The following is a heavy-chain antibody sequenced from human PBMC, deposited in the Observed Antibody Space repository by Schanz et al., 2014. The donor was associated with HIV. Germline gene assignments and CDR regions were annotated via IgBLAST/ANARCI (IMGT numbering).Heavy chain of an antibody. CDR3: ARGIHSDGMDV. CDR2: MSYRWNT. V-gene: IGHV4-31*03. J-gene: IGHJ6*02. CDR1: GGSIDSEGYH. Sequence: QVQLQESGPGLVKPSQTLSLTCSVSGGSIDSEGYHWSWVRQRPGKGLEWIGYMSYRWNTYSSPSLKSRISISVDTSKNQFSLKLSSVTAADTAIYYCARGIHSDGMDVWGQGITVTVSS.